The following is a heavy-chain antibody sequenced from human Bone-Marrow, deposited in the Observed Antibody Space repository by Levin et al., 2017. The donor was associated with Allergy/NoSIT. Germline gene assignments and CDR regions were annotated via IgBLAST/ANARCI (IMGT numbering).Heavy chain of an antibody. Sequence: AGGSLRLSCAASGFTFSTCSMNWVRQAPGKGLEWISYISSSSGSIYYADSVQGRFTISRDNAKNSLYLQMKSLRAEDTAVYYCASNNYYYGSGSYLDYWGQGTLVTVSS. V-gene: IGHV3-48*01. D-gene: IGHD3-10*01. J-gene: IGHJ4*02. CDR3: ASNNYYYGSGSYLDY. CDR1: GFTFSTCS. CDR2: ISSSSGSI.